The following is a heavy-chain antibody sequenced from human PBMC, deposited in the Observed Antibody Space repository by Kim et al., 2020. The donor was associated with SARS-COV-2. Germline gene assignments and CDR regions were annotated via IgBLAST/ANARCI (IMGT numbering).Heavy chain of an antibody. D-gene: IGHD5-18*01. CDR1: GYTFTSYD. CDR2: MNPNSGNT. J-gene: IGHJ6*03. CDR3: ARGMALVDTAMGYYYYYYMDV. Sequence: ASVKVSCKASGYTFTSYDINWVRQATGQGLEWMGWMNPNSGNTGYAQKFQGRVTMTRNTSISTAYMELSSLRSEDTAVYYCARGMALVDTAMGYYYYYYMDVWGEGATVTVSS. V-gene: IGHV1-8*01.